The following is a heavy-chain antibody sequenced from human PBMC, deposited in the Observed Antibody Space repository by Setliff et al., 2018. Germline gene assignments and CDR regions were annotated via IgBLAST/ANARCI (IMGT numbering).Heavy chain of an antibody. CDR3: AKVGIFGGGYCDFFDCFPFDN. CDR1: GFSFSSYT. D-gene: IGHD3-3*01. CDR2: IGGSSNTI. J-gene: IGHJ4*02. V-gene: IGHV3-48*01. Sequence: PGGSLRLSCAASGFSFSSYTMNWVRQAPGKGLEWISSIGGSSNTIFYADSVKGRFTISRDNAKNSLYLQMSSLRAEDTAVYYCAKVGIFGGGYCDFFDCFPFDNWGQGFLVTVSS.